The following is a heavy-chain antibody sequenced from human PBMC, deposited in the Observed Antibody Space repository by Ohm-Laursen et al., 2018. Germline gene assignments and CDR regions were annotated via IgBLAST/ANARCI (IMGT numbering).Heavy chain of an antibody. CDR1: GFTFSTYW. V-gene: IGHV3-7*01. CDR2: IKQDGSEK. CDR3: SKSMDV. J-gene: IGHJ6*02. Sequence: GSLRLSCTASGFTFSTYWMNWFRQAPGKGLEWVATIKQDGSEKYYVDSVKGRFTISRDNAKSSLYLQMNSLRAEDTAVYYCSKSMDVWGQGTTVTVSS.